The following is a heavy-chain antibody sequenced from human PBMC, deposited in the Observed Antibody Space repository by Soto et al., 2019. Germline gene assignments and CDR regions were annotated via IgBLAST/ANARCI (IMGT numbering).Heavy chain of an antibody. V-gene: IGHV4-59*08. D-gene: IGHD3-9*01. CDR2: IYYSGST. J-gene: IGHJ6*03. CDR3: ARLNLYYDILTVYYNSPEYYYYYMDV. Sequence: SETLSLTCTVSGGSISSYYWSWIRQPPGKGLEWIGYIYYSGSTNYNPSLKSRVTISVDTSKNQFSLKLSSVTAADTAVYYCARLNLYYDILTVYYNSPEYYYYYMDVWGKGTTVTVSS. CDR1: GGSISSYY.